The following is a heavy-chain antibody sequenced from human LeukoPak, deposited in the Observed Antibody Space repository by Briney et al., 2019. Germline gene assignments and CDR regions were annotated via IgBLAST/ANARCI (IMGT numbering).Heavy chain of an antibody. CDR2: IYYSWST. Sequence: PSQTLSLTCTVSGGSISSGDYYWSLIRQPPEEGLEWIRYIYYSWSTYYNPSLKSRVTISVDTPKNQSSLKLSSVTAADTAVYYCARDSGYGFDYWGQGTLVTVSS. J-gene: IGHJ4*02. V-gene: IGHV4-30-4*08. CDR3: ARDSGYGFDY. D-gene: IGHD5-12*01. CDR1: GGSISSGDYY.